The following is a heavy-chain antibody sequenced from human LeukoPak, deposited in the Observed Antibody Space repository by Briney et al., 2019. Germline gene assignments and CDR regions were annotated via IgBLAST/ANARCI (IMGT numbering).Heavy chain of an antibody. D-gene: IGHD2-2*01. V-gene: IGHV3-74*01. CDR3: ARVRVDCSSTSCYLYFDY. CDR2: INSDGSST. Sequence: GGSLRLSCAASGFTFSSYWMHWVRQAPGKGLMWVSRINSDGSSTSYADSVKGRFTISRDNAKNTLYLQMNSLRAEDTAVYYCARVRVDCSSTSCYLYFDYWGQGTLVTVSS. J-gene: IGHJ4*02. CDR1: GFTFSSYW.